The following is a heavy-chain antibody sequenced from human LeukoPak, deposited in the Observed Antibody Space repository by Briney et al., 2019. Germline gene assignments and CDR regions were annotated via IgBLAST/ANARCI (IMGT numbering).Heavy chain of an antibody. Sequence: GGSLRLSCAASGFTFNDYAMHWVRQAPGKGLEWVSGVSWNSHNIAYADSLNGRLTISRDNAKNSLYLQMNSLGAEDTALYYCVKEIGSGLRGDFAFDIWGQGTMVTVSS. D-gene: IGHD5/OR15-5a*01. CDR1: GFTFNDYA. CDR2: VSWNSHNI. V-gene: IGHV3-9*01. J-gene: IGHJ3*02. CDR3: VKEIGSGLRGDFAFDI.